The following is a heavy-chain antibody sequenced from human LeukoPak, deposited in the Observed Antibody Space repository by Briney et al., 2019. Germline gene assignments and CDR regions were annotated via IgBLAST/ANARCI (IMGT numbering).Heavy chain of an antibody. J-gene: IGHJ4*02. CDR3: AREDPYSSGWSFDC. V-gene: IGHV3-48*02. D-gene: IGHD6-19*01. CDR1: GFTFSSYS. CDR2: ISSSSSTI. Sequence: GGSLRLSCAASGFTFSSYSMNWVRQAPGKGLEWVSYISSSSSTIYYADSVKGRLTISRDNAKNSLYLQMNSLRDEDTAVYYCAREDPYSSGWSFDCWGQGTLVTVSS.